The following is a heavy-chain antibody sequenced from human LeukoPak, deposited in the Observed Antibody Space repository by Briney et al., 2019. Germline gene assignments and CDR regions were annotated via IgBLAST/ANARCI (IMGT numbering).Heavy chain of an antibody. CDR3: ATTLNVATAGYF. J-gene: IGHJ4*02. CDR1: GLTFNSYW. CDR2: VQQEGSEK. Sequence: GGSLRLSCAASGLTFNSYWMSWVRQAPGKGLEWVANVQQEGSEKYYVDSVKGRFTISRDNAKNSVYLEVNSLRAEDTATYYCATTLNVATAGYFWGQGTLVTVSS. V-gene: IGHV3-7*01. D-gene: IGHD6-13*01.